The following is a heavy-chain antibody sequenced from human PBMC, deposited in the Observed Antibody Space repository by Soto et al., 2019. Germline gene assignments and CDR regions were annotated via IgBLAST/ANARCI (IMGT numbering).Heavy chain of an antibody. Sequence: ASVKVSCKASGYTFTSYGISWVRQAPGQGLEWMGWISAYNGNTNYAQKLQGRVTMTTDTSTSTAYMELRSLRSDDTAVYYCARCVFYYESSGYPAYFDYWGQGTLVTVSS. CDR1: GYTFTSYG. CDR2: ISAYNGNT. V-gene: IGHV1-18*01. CDR3: ARCVFYYESSGYPAYFDY. J-gene: IGHJ4*02. D-gene: IGHD3-22*01.